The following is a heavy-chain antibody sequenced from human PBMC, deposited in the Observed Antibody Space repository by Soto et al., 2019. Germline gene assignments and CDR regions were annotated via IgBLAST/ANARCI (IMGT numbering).Heavy chain of an antibody. CDR2: IIPIFGTA. V-gene: IGHV1-69*13. J-gene: IGHJ6*02. CDR3: ARARITIFGVVTIYYYGMDV. Sequence: SVKVSCTASGGTFSSYAISWVRQAPGQGLEWMGGIIPIFGTANYAQKFQGRVTITADESTSTAYMELSSLRSEDTAVYYCARARITIFGVVTIYYYGMDVWGQGTTVTVSS. D-gene: IGHD3-3*01. CDR1: GGTFSSYA.